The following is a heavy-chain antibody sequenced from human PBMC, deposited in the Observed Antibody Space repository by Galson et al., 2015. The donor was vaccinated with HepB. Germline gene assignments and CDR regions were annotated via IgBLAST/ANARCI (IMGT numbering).Heavy chain of an antibody. J-gene: IGHJ4*02. CDR1: GFTFSGSA. V-gene: IGHV3-73*01. D-gene: IGHD2-15*01. CDR3: TRPRCSGGICYSSSVY. CDR2: IRSKANSYAT. Sequence: SLRLSCAASGFTFSGSAMHWVRQAPGKGLEWVGRIRSKANSYATAYAASVKGRFTISRDDSKIAAYLQMNSRKTEDTAVYDCTRPRCSGGICYSSSVYWGQGTLVTVSS.